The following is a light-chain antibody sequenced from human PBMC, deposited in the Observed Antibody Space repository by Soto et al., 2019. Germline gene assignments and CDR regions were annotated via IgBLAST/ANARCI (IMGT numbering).Light chain of an antibody. V-gene: IGLV2-14*01. J-gene: IGLJ1*01. CDR1: SSDVGGYNY. CDR3: SSYTSSSIDYV. CDR2: EVS. Sequence: QSALTQPASVSGSPGQSITISCTGTSSDVGGYNYVSWYQQHTGKAPKLMIYEVSNRPSGVSNRFSGSKSGNTDSLTISGLQAEDEADYYCSSYTSSSIDYVFGTGTKVTVL.